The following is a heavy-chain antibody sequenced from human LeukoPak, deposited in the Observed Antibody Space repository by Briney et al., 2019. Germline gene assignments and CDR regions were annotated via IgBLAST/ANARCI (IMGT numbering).Heavy chain of an antibody. J-gene: IGHJ5*01. V-gene: IGHV1-18*01. CDR3: ATDLVGGDS. CDR2: ISAYNGKR. CDR1: GYTFTSYG. Sequence: ASVKVSCMDSGYTFTSYGISWVRQGPGQGVEWMGWISAYNGKRNYAQKLQGRVTMTTHTSTSTAYRELRSLRSDDTAVYYCATDLVGGDSWGQGTLVTVSS. D-gene: IGHD6-6*01.